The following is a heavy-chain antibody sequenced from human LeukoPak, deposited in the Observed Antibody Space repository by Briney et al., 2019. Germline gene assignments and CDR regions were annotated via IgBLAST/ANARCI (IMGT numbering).Heavy chain of an antibody. CDR2: IWYDGTNK. Sequence: GGSLRLSCAASGFTFSNYGMHWVRQAPGKGLEWGAVIWYDGTNKFYADSVKGRFTISRDNSRSTLYLQMDTLRAEDTAVYYCAKGDGSNNYYMDVWGKGTTVTVSS. CDR3: AKGDGSNNYYMDV. D-gene: IGHD3-10*01. J-gene: IGHJ6*03. V-gene: IGHV3-33*06. CDR1: GFTFSNYG.